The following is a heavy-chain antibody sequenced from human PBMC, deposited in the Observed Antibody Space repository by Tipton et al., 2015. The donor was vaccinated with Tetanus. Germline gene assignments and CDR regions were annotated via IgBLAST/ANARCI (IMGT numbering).Heavy chain of an antibody. CDR2: IHTGGNT. V-gene: IGHV3-53*01. CDR3: TRLWAAAFDY. J-gene: IGHJ4*02. Sequence: SLRLSCAISGFSVSSNYLTWVRQAPGKGLEWVSVIHTGGNTYYADSVKGRFTVSRDNSKNTFHLQMNSLRAEDTAVYYCTRLWAAAFDYWGQGTLVTVSS. CDR1: GFSVSSNY. D-gene: IGHD3-10*01.